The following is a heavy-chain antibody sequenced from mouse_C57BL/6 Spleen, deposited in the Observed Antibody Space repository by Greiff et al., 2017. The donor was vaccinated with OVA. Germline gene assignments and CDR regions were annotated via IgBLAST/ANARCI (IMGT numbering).Heavy chain of an antibody. Sequence: QVQLKQPGAELVRPGSSVKLSCKASGYTFTSYWMHWVKQRPIQGLEWIGNIDPSDSETHYNQKFKDKATLTVDKSSSTAYMQLSSLTSEDAAVYYCARGGMVTTDFAYWGQGTLVTVSA. CDR1: GYTFTSYW. CDR2: IDPSDSET. V-gene: IGHV1-52*01. J-gene: IGHJ3*01. D-gene: IGHD2-2*01. CDR3: ARGGMVTTDFAY.